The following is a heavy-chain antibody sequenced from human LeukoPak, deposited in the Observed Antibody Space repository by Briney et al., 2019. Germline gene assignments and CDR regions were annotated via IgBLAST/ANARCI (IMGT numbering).Heavy chain of an antibody. D-gene: IGHD6-13*01. CDR2: IDKTSTNI. Sequence: PGGSLRLSCTASGFSFTSYSLNWVRQAPGRGLEWVSYIDKTSTNIYYADSVKGRFTISRDNARNSLYLQMNSLRAEDTAVYYCAKDRAQQLVLDFWGQGTLVTVSS. CDR1: GFSFTSYS. V-gene: IGHV3-48*01. CDR3: AKDRAQQLVLDF. J-gene: IGHJ4*02.